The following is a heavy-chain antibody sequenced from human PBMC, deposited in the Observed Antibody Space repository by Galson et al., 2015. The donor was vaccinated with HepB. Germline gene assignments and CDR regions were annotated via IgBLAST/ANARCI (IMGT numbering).Heavy chain of an antibody. Sequence: SVKVSCKASGYTFTSHAIHWVHQAPGHRPEWMGWINVGSGDPKYSQKFQGVLTITRDTSASTAYMTLSSLKYEDTGIYYCATNYGSGAYYYYYIDVWGKGTAVTVSS. J-gene: IGHJ6*03. CDR1: GYTFTSHA. D-gene: IGHD3-10*01. CDR3: ATNYGSGAYYYYYIDV. V-gene: IGHV1-3*01. CDR2: INVGSGDP.